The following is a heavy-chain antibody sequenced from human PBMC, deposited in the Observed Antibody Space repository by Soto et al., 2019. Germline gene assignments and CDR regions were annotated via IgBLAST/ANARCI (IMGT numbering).Heavy chain of an antibody. J-gene: IGHJ4*02. CDR3: AKDSRKAGSGSYWDY. Sequence: GSLRLSCAASGFTFSSYAISWVRQAPGKGLEWVSSISGSSGVTYHADSVKGRFTISRDNSKNTLYLQMNSLRVEDTAVYYCAKDSRKAGSGSYWDYWGQGTLVTV. V-gene: IGHV3-23*01. D-gene: IGHD3-10*01. CDR1: GFTFSSYA. CDR2: ISGSSGVT.